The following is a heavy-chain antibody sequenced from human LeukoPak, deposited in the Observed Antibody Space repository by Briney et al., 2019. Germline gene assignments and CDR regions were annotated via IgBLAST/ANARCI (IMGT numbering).Heavy chain of an antibody. D-gene: IGHD2-15*01. J-gene: IGHJ5*02. CDR3: TRDRGTYNWFDP. Sequence: GGSLRLSCAASGFTLSGSAVHWVRQSSGKGLEWVGHIDKKDNLYATAYAESVKGRFTISRDDSKDTAFLHMDSLKTEDTALYYCTRDRGTYNWFDPWGQGTLVTVSS. CDR2: IDKKDNLYAT. CDR1: GFTLSGSA. V-gene: IGHV3-73*01.